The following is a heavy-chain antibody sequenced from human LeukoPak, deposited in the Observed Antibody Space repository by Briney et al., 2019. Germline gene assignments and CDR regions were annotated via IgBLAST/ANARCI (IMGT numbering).Heavy chain of an antibody. Sequence: HAGGSLRLSCAASGFTFSSHEMIWVRQAPGKGLEWVSFISESGSTTRYADSVKGRVTISRDNAENSLSLQMNSLTVEDAAVYYCVRDYYGPGREYWDYWGQGTLVTVSS. J-gene: IGHJ4*02. CDR3: VRDYYGPGREYWDY. D-gene: IGHD3-10*01. CDR1: GFTFSSHE. V-gene: IGHV3-48*03. CDR2: ISESGSTT.